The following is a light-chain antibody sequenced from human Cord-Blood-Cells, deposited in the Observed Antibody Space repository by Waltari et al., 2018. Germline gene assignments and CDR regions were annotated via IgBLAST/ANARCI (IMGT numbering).Light chain of an antibody. CDR2: WAS. V-gene: IGKV4-1*01. Sequence: IVMIQSPDSLAVSLCERATISCKSSQSVLYSSNNKNYLAWYQQKPGQPPKLLIYWASTRESGVPDQFSGSGSGTYFTLTISSLQSEDVAVYYCQQYYSTPFTFGPGTKVDIK. CDR1: QSVLYSSNNKNY. J-gene: IGKJ3*01. CDR3: QQYYSTPFT.